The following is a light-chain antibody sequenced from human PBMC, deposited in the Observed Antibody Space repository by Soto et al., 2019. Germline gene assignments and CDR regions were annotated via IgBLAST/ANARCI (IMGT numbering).Light chain of an antibody. Sequence: QPVLTQPASVSGSPGQSITISCTGTSIDVGGYDYVSWYQQHPGKAPELMIYEVSNRPSGVSNRFSGSKSGNTASLTISGLQAEDEADYYCSSYTSSSTRVFGGGTKLTVL. CDR1: SIDVGGYDY. V-gene: IGLV2-14*01. CDR3: SSYTSSSTRV. J-gene: IGLJ2*01. CDR2: EVS.